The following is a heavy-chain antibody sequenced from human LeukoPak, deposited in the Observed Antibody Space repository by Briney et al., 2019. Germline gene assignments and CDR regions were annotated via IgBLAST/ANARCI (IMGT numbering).Heavy chain of an antibody. CDR1: GGTFSSYA. V-gene: IGHV1-69*05. D-gene: IGHD2-21*02. CDR3: AREVTPFDAFDI. J-gene: IGHJ3*02. Sequence: SVKVSCKASGGTFSSYAISWVRQAPGQGLEWMGRIIPIFGTANYAQEFQGRVTITTDESTSTAYMELSSLRSEDTAVYYCAREVTPFDAFDIWGQGTMVTVSS. CDR2: IIPIFGTA.